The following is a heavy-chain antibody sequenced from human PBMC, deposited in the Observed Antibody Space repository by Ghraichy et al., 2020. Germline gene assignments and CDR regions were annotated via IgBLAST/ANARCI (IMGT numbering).Heavy chain of an antibody. CDR3: TTGGYGGPRDYFYYGMDV. CDR2: ISVSGGST. J-gene: IGHJ6*01. Sequence: AISVSGGSTYYADSVKGRFTISRDNSKNTLYLPMNSLIAEDTALYYCTTGGYGGPRDYFYYGMDVW. V-gene: IGHV3-23*01. D-gene: IGHD4-23*01.